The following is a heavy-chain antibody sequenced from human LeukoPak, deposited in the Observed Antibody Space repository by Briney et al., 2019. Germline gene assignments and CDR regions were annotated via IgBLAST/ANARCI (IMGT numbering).Heavy chain of an antibody. V-gene: IGHV3-53*01. Sequence: GGSLRLSCAASGFSVSSNYMSWVRQAPGKGLEWVSVIYSGGSTYYADSVKGRFTISRDNSKNTLYLQMKSLRVEDTAVYYCARVYYGSSGYQYFGYWGQGTLVTVSS. CDR1: GFSVSSNY. CDR2: IYSGGST. J-gene: IGHJ4*02. CDR3: ARVYYGSSGYQYFGY. D-gene: IGHD3-22*01.